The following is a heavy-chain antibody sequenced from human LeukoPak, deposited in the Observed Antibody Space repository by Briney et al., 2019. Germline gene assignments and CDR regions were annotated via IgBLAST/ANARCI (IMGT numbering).Heavy chain of an antibody. J-gene: IGHJ6*03. V-gene: IGHV4-59*01. Sequence: SETLSLTCTVSGGSISSYYWSWIRQPPGKGLEWIGYIYYSGSTNYNPSLKSRVTISVDTSKNQFSLKLSSVTAADTAVYYCARGPYCSSTSCFYYYYYYMDVWGKGTTVTVSS. D-gene: IGHD2-2*01. CDR2: IYYSGST. CDR3: ARGPYCSSTSCFYYYYYYMDV. CDR1: GGSISSYY.